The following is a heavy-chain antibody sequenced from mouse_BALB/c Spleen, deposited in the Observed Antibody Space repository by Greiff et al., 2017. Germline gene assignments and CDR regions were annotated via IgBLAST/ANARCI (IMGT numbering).Heavy chain of an antibody. CDR2: ISSGSSTI. Sequence: EVMLVESGGGLVQPGGSRKLSCAASGFTFSSFGMHWVRQAPEKGLEWVAYISSGSSTIYYADTVKGRFTISRDNPKNTLFLQMTSLRSEDTAMYYCARSPLGAYAMDYWGQGTSVTVSS. CDR3: ARSPLGAYAMDY. V-gene: IGHV5-17*02. D-gene: IGHD3-3*01. CDR1: GFTFSSFG. J-gene: IGHJ4*01.